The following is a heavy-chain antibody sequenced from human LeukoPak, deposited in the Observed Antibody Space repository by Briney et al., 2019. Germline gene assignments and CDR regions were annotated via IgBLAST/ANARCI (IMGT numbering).Heavy chain of an antibody. CDR3: AREEEWMESPHFDY. Sequence: VSLRLSCAASGFAFSSYSMNWVRQAPGKGLEWVSYISRSGSTISYATSVKCRFTFSRDNAKKSLYLQMNSLRAEDTAVYYCAREEEWMESPHFDYWGQGTLVTVSS. V-gene: IGHV3-48*01. J-gene: IGHJ4*02. CDR2: ISRSGSTI. CDR1: GFAFSSYS. D-gene: IGHD3-3*01.